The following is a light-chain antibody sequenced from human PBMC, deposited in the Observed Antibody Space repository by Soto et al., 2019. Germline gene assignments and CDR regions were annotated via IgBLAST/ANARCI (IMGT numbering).Light chain of an antibody. CDR2: DNT. CDR1: SSNIGAAYD. V-gene: IGLV1-40*01. J-gene: IGLJ3*02. CDR3: QSYDRSLSGWV. Sequence: QLVLTQPPSVSGAPGQRVTISCTGSSSNIGAAYDVHWYQQIPGTAPKLLIYDNTNRPSGVPDRFSGSKSGTSASLAITGLQAEDEADYYCQSYDRSLSGWVFGGGTKLTVL.